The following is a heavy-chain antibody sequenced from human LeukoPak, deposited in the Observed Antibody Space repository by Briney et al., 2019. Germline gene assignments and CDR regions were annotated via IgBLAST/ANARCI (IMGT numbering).Heavy chain of an antibody. J-gene: IGHJ5*02. CDR1: GGSIGSHY. CDR2: IYYTGST. Sequence: KPSETLSLTCTVSGGSIGSHYWSWIRQPPGKGLEWIGYIYYTGSTNYNPSLKSRVTISVDTSKNQFSLKLSSVTAADTAVYYCARREVVPAAIWGWFDPWGQGTLVTVSS. D-gene: IGHD2-2*01. CDR3: ARREVVPAAIWGWFDP. V-gene: IGHV4-59*08.